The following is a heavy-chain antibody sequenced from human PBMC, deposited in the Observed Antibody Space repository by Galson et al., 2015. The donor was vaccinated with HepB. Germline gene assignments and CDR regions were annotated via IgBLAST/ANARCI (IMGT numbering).Heavy chain of an antibody. V-gene: IGHV4-34*01. Sequence: SETLSLTCAVYGGSFSGYYWSWIRQPPGKGLEWIGEINHSGSTNYNPSLKSRVTISVDTSKNQFSLKLSSVTAADTAVYYCARGRKRDYVWGSYRYGYYYYGMDVWGQGTTVTVSS. CDR3: ARGRKRDYVWGSYRYGYYYYGMDV. J-gene: IGHJ6*02. CDR1: GGSFSGYY. D-gene: IGHD3-16*02. CDR2: INHSGST.